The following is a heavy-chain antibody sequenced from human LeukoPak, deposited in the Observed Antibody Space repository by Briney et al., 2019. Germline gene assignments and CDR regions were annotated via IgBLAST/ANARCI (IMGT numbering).Heavy chain of an antibody. V-gene: IGHV3-21*01. CDR3: AKALGYCSGTNCYTYFDY. D-gene: IGHD2-2*02. J-gene: IGHJ4*02. Sequence: GGSLRLSCAASGFTFSSYSMNWVRQAPGKGLEWVSSISSSSSYIYYADSVKGRFTISRDNAKNSLYLQMNSLRAEDTAVYYCAKALGYCSGTNCYTYFDYWGQGTLVTVSS. CDR1: GFTFSSYS. CDR2: ISSSSSYI.